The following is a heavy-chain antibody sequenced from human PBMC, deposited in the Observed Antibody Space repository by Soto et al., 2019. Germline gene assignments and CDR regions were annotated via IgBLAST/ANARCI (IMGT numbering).Heavy chain of an antibody. D-gene: IGHD4-17*01. CDR2: IYYSGST. V-gene: IGHV4-61*08. CDR3: ARWYGGSLDY. Sequence: SETLSLTCAVSGGSISSGGYYWSWIRQPPGKGLEWIGYIYYSGSTNYNPSLKSRVTISVDTSKNQFSLKLSSVTAADTAVYYCARWYGGSLDYWGQGTLVTVSS. J-gene: IGHJ4*02. CDR1: GGSISSGGYY.